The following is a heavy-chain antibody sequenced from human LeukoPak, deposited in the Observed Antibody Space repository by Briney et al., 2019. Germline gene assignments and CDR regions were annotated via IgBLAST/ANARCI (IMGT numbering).Heavy chain of an antibody. CDR2: IYHSGST. CDR1: GGSISSSNW. Sequence: PSGTLSLTCAVSGGSISSSNWWSWVRQPPGKGLEWIGEIYHSGSTNYNPSLKSRVTISVDKSKNQFSLKLSSVTAADTAVYYCARDHDCSGGSCYGGWRWFDPWGQGTLVTVSS. CDR3: ARDHDCSGGSCYGGWRWFDP. V-gene: IGHV4-4*02. J-gene: IGHJ5*02. D-gene: IGHD2-15*01.